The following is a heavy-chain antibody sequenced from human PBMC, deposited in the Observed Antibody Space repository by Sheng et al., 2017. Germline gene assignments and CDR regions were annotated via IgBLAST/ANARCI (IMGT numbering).Heavy chain of an antibody. V-gene: IGHV3-9*03. D-gene: IGHD1-26*01. Sequence: EVQLVESGGGLVQPGRSLRLSCAASGFTFDDYAMHWVRQAPGKGLEWVSGISWNSGSIGYADSVKGRFTISRDNAKNSLYLQMNSLRAEDMALYYCAKGIGWELPSYFDYWGQGTLVTV. CDR3: AKGIGWELPSYFDY. CDR2: ISWNSGSI. J-gene: IGHJ4*02. CDR1: GFTFDDYA.